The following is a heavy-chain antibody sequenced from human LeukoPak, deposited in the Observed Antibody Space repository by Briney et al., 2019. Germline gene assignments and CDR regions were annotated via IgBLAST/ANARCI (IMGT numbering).Heavy chain of an antibody. D-gene: IGHD6-6*01. CDR3: TRSEASGQLVPLDH. CDR1: GYSFTSYW. CDR2: IYPGDSDT. V-gene: IGHV5-51*01. Sequence: GESLKISCKGFGYSFTSYWIGWVRQMPGIGLEWMGIIYPGDSDTRYSPSFQGQVTISADKSISTAYLQWTSLKASDTAMYYCTRSEASGQLVPLDHWGQGTLVTVSS. J-gene: IGHJ4*02.